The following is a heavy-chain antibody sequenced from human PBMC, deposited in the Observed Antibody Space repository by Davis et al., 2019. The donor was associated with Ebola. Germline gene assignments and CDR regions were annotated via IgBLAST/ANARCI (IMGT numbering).Heavy chain of an antibody. CDR1: GFTFSNYG. CDR2: ISSNGMST. J-gene: IGHJ5*02. V-gene: IGHV3-64*01. D-gene: IGHD4-11*01. CDR3: ARSYRFAENWFGP. Sequence: GESLKISCVASGFTFSNYGMQWVRQAPGKGLEYVSGISSNGMSTYYANSVKGRFTISRDNSRNTLYLQMGSLRAEDMAVYYCARSYRFAENWFGPWGQGTLVTVSS.